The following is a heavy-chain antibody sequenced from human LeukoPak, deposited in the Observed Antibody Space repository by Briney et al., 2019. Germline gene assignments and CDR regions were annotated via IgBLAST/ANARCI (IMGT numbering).Heavy chain of an antibody. CDR3: LTWPFDY. CDR1: GFTFSRSV. D-gene: IGHD5-24*01. Sequence: GGSLRLSCAASGFTFSRSVMTWVRQAPGKGMEWVSSISDSGSSTYYADSVKGRFTISRDNSKNTLYLQMSSLRADDTAVYYCLTWPFDYWGQGTLVTVSS. CDR2: ISDSGSST. V-gene: IGHV3-23*01. J-gene: IGHJ4*02.